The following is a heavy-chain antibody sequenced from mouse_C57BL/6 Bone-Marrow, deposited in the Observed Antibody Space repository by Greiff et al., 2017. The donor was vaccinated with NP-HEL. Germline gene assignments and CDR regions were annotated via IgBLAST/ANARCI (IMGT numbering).Heavy chain of an antibody. CDR1: GFTFSDYG. CDR2: ISSGSSTI. Sequence: EVKLMESGGGLVKPGGSLKLSCAASGFTFSDYGMHWVRQAPEKGLEWVAYISSGSSTIYYADTVKGRFTISRDNAKNTLFLQMTSLRSEDTAMYYCARPGLDLYFDVWGTGTTVTVSS. CDR3: ARPGLDLYFDV. J-gene: IGHJ1*03. D-gene: IGHD4-1*01. V-gene: IGHV5-17*01.